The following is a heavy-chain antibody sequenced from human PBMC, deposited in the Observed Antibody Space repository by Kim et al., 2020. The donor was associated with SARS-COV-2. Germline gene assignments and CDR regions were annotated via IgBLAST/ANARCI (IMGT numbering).Heavy chain of an antibody. CDR2: ISGSGGST. CDR1: GFTFSSYA. V-gene: IGHV3-23*01. D-gene: IGHD3-9*01. Sequence: GGSLRLSCAASGFTFSSYAMSWVRQAPGKGLEWVSAISGSGGSTYYADSVKGRFTISRDNSKNTLYLQMNSLRAEDTAVYYCAKDQNWGEDYYDILTGYDYWGQGTLVTVSS. CDR3: AKDQNWGEDYYDILTGYDY. J-gene: IGHJ4*02.